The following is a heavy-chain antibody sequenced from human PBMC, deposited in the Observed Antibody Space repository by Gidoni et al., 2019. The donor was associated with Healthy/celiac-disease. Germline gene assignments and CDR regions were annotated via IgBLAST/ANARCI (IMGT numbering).Heavy chain of an antibody. CDR2: IWYDGSNK. CDR1: GFTFSSYG. D-gene: IGHD3-10*01. CDR3: ARDSVVRGANFDY. V-gene: IGHV3-33*01. J-gene: IGHJ4*02. Sequence: QVQLVESGGGVVQPGRSLRLSCAASGFTFSSYGMHWVRQAPGKGLGWVAVIWYDGSNKYYADSVKGRFTISRDNSKNTLYLQMNSLRAEDTAVYYCARDSVVRGANFDYWGQGTLVTVSS.